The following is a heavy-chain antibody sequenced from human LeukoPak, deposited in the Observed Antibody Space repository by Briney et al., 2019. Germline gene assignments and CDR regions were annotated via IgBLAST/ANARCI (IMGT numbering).Heavy chain of an antibody. J-gene: IGHJ4*02. Sequence: PGGSLRLSCAVSGFTFSDYAMTWVRQAPGEGLEWVSGVSGTGAITFYADSVKGRFTISRDNSKNMLYLQMNSLRAEDTAVYYCAKDLIGVYFYDSSGWDYWGQGALVTVSS. CDR1: GFTFSDYA. CDR2: VSGTGAIT. D-gene: IGHD3-22*01. V-gene: IGHV3-23*01. CDR3: AKDLIGVYFYDSSGWDY.